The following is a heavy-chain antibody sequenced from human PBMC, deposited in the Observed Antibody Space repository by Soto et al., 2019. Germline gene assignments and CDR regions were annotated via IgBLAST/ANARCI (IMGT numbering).Heavy chain of an antibody. CDR2: ISGSGGST. J-gene: IGHJ6*02. CDR1: GFTFSSYA. Sequence: GGSLRLSCAASGFTFSSYAMSWVRQAPGKGLEWVSAISGSGGSTYYADSVKGRFTISRDNSKNTLYLQMNSLRAEDTAVYYCAKDLIPRVSGKGYYYGMDVWGQGTTVTVSS. V-gene: IGHV3-23*01. D-gene: IGHD2-8*01. CDR3: AKDLIPRVSGKGYYYGMDV.